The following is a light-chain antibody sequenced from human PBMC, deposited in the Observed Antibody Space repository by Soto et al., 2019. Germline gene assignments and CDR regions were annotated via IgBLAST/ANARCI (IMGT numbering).Light chain of an antibody. Sequence: DIQMTQSPSSLSASVGDRVTITCRASQGIRNDLGWYQQKPGKAPKRLIYATSSLQSGVPSRFSGSGSGTDFTLTISSLQPDDLGTYFCHQYNAYPYTFGQGTKLEIK. J-gene: IGKJ2*01. CDR3: HQYNAYPYT. V-gene: IGKV1-17*01. CDR1: QGIRND. CDR2: ATS.